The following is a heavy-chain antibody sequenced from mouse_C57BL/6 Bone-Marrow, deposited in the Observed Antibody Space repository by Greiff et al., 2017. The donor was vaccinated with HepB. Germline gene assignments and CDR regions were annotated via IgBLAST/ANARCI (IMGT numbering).Heavy chain of an antibody. CDR3: TRETTVVATDAMDY. V-gene: IGHV5-9-1*02. D-gene: IGHD1-1*01. CDR1: GFTFRSYA. J-gene: IGHJ4*01. CDR2: ISSGGDYI. Sequence: EVKLVESGEGLVKPGGSLKLSCAASGFTFRSYAMSWVRQTPEKRLEWVAYISSGGDYIYYADTVKGRFTISRDNARNTLYLQMSSLKSEDTAMYYCTRETTVVATDAMDYWGQGTSVTVSS.